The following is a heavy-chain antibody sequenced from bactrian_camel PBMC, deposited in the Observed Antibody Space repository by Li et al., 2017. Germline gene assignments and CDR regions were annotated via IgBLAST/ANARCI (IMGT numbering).Heavy chain of an antibody. CDR1: GFAFSTYY. CDR3: ATELSKDPNY. J-gene: IGHJ4*01. V-gene: IGHV3-2*01. CDR2: IYSDGSTT. Sequence: QVQLVESGGGLVQPGGSLRLSCAASGFAFSTYYMNWVRHIPGKGLEWVSSIYSDGSTTYYADSVKGRFTISRDNAKNTVYLQMNSLKSEDTALYYCATELSKDPNYSGQGTQVTVS.